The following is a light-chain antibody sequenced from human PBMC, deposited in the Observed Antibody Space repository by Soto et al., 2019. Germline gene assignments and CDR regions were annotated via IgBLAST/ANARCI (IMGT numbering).Light chain of an antibody. CDR1: QSLVFSDGNTY. CDR2: WVS. V-gene: IGKV2-30*01. J-gene: IGKJ1*01. Sequence: DVVLTQSPLSLPVTLGQPASISCRSSQSLVFSDGNTYLSWFQQRPGQSPRRLIYWVSNRDSGVPDRFSGGGSGTNFTLKISRVEAEDVGIYYCMQSTGWLWTFGQGTKVEIK. CDR3: MQSTGWLWT.